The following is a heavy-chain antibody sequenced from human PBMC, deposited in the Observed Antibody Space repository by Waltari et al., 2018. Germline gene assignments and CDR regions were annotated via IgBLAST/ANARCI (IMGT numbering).Heavy chain of an antibody. D-gene: IGHD5-12*01. CDR1: GGSITSNRHY. Sequence: QLQLQESGPGLGKPSETLSLTCIVSGGSITSNRHYWAWIRQPPGQGLEWIGTMAFNGATYSSPSIKSGVTVSRDTSKNHLSLKLGSVTAADTAVYYCATYIGASIGTAAFDVWGQGTMVTVSS. V-gene: IGHV4-39*02. CDR2: MAFNGAT. CDR3: ATYIGASIGTAAFDV. J-gene: IGHJ3*01.